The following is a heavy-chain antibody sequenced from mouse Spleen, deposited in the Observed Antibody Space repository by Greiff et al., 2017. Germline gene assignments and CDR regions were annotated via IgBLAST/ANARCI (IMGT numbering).Heavy chain of an antibody. J-gene: IGHJ3*01. CDR1: GYTFTDYE. CDR2: IDPETGGT. V-gene: IGHV1-15*01. Sequence: QVQLQQSGAELVRPGASVTLSCKASGYTFTDYEMHWVKQTPVHGLEWIGAIDPETGGTAYNQKFKGKAILTADKSSSTAYMELRSLTSEDSAVYYCTRIYSRAWFAYWGQGTLVTVSA. CDR3: TRIYSRAWFAY. D-gene: IGHD1-1*01.